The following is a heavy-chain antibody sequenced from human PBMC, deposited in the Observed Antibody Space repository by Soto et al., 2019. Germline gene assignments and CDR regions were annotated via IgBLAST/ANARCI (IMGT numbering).Heavy chain of an antibody. CDR1: GYTFTSYG. V-gene: IGHV1-18*01. D-gene: IGHD3-16*01. CDR3: AMVDLYVTPTPQDV. Sequence: ASVKVSCKASGYTFTSYGITWVRQAPGQGLEWMGWISAYNGDTNYAQILQGRVTMTTDTSTSTAFMDLGSLTSADTAVYYCAMVDLYVTPTPQDVWGQGTTVTVSS. J-gene: IGHJ6*02. CDR2: ISAYNGDT.